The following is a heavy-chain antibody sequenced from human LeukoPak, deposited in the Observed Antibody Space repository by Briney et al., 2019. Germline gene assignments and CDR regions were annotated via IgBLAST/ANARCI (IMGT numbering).Heavy chain of an antibody. CDR2: ISSSGSTI. CDR3: AKGQGYNYGDSIDY. Sequence: GGSLRLSCAASRFTFSSYEMNWVRQAPGKGLEWVSYISSSGSTIYYADSVKGRFTVSRDNSKNTLSLQMNSLRDEDTAVYYCAKGQGYNYGDSIDYWGQGTLVTVSS. CDR1: RFTFSSYE. V-gene: IGHV3-48*03. J-gene: IGHJ4*02. D-gene: IGHD5-18*01.